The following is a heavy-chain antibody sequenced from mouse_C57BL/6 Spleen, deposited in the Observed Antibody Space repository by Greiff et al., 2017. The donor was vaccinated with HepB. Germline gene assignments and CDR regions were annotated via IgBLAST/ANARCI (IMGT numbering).Heavy chain of an antibody. V-gene: IGHV1-69*01. J-gene: IGHJ4*01. CDR1: GYTFPSYW. D-gene: IGHD3-3*01. Sequence: QVQLKQPGAELVMPGASVKLSCKASGYTFPSYWMHWVKQRPGQGLEWIGEIDPSDSYTNYNQKFKGKSTLTVDKSSSTAHMQLSSLTSEDSAVYYCARERGPLIRGTFYYYAMDYWGQGTSVTVSS. CDR3: ARERGPLIRGTFYYYAMDY. CDR2: IDPSDSYT.